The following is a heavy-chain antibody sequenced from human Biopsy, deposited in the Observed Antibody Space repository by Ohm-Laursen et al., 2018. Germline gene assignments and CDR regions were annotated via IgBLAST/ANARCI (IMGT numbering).Heavy chain of an antibody. CDR3: ARGSNEYGGLYFPH. CDR1: DGSFTGHY. Sequence: SDTLSLTCTVSDGSFTGHYWTWIRQPPGKGLEWIGHISHTGYTSYKSSLKSRVTISLDTSRKHFSLRLTSLAAADTAVYYCARGSNEYGGLYFPHWGQGTLVTVSS. V-gene: IGHV4-59*11. CDR2: ISHTGYT. D-gene: IGHD4-23*01. J-gene: IGHJ1*01.